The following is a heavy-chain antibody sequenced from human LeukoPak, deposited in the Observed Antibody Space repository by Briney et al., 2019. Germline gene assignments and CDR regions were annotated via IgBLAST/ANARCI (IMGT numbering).Heavy chain of an antibody. CDR3: ARDAHDSSPKVVGY. Sequence: GGSLRLSCAASGFTFSSYGMHWVRQAPGKGLEWVAVISYDGSNKYYADSVKGRFTISRDNSKNTLYLQMNSLRAGDTAVYYCARDAHDSSPKVVGYWGQGTLVTVSS. CDR1: GFTFSSYG. J-gene: IGHJ4*02. CDR2: ISYDGSNK. D-gene: IGHD3-22*01. V-gene: IGHV3-30*03.